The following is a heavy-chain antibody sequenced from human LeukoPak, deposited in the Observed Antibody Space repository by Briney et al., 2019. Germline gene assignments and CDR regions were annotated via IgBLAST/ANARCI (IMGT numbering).Heavy chain of an antibody. CDR3: TRGGNYGPLDS. CDR1: GFTLSSYA. J-gene: IGHJ4*02. Sequence: GSLRLSCAASGFTLSSYAMTWVRQAPGKGLEWVSAISTSGGDTLYADSVRGRLTIARDNSKNTLYLQMSSLRDEDTAIYYCTRGGNYGPLDSWGQGTLVTVSS. CDR2: ISTSGGDT. V-gene: IGHV3-23*01. D-gene: IGHD1-7*01.